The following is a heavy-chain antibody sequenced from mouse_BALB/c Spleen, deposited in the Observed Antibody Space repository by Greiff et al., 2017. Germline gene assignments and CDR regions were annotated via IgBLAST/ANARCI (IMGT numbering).Heavy chain of an antibody. CDR2: INPSNGGT. V-gene: IGHV1S81*02. D-gene: IGHD2-14*01. J-gene: IGHJ4*01. CDR3: TRSGYDGAMDY. CDR1: GYTFTSYY. Sequence: QVQLQQPGAELVKPGASVKLSCKASGYTFTSYYMYWVKQRPGQGLEWIGGINPSNGGTNFNEKFKSKATLTVDKSSSTAYMQLSSLTSEDSAVYYCTRSGYDGAMDYWGQGTSVTVSS.